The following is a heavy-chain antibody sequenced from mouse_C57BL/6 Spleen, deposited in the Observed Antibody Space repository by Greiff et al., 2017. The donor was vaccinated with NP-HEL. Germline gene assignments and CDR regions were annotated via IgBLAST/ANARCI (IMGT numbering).Heavy chain of an antibody. CDR3: ARSPLDYYGSSMDY. D-gene: IGHD1-1*01. Sequence: EVQLQQSGPELVKPGASVKMSCKASGYTFTDYHMHWVKQSHGKSLEWIGYINPNNGGTSYNQKFKGKATLTVNKSSSTAYMELRSLTSEDSAVYYCARSPLDYYGSSMDYWGQGTSVTVSS. CDR1: GYTFTDYH. J-gene: IGHJ4*01. V-gene: IGHV1-22*01. CDR2: INPNNGGT.